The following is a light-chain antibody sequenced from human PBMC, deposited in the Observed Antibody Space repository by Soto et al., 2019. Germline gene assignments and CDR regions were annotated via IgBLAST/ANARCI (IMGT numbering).Light chain of an antibody. V-gene: IGKV3-15*01. CDR2: GAS. J-gene: IGKJ1*01. CDR1: QSVSSN. CDR3: QQYNNWPRP. Sequence: EIVMTQSPATLSVSQGERATLSCRASQSVSSNLAWYQQKPGQAPRLLIYGASTRATGIPARFSGSGSGTEFTLTISSLQSEDFAVYYCQQYNNWPRPFGQGTKVAIK.